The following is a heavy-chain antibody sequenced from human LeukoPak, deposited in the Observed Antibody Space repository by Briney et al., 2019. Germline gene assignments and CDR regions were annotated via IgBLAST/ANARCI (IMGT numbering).Heavy chain of an antibody. J-gene: IGHJ6*04. CDR1: GGSLNGYY. D-gene: IGHD4-17*01. Sequence: SETLSLTCTVSGGSLNGYYWGWIRQPPGKGLECIGYIHSSEGTAHNASLKSRLTISLDTSKNQFSLTLSSVTAADTAVYYCARHVYGEGMVVWGKGTTITVSS. V-gene: IGHV4-59*08. CDR3: ARHVYGEGMVV. CDR2: IHSSEGT.